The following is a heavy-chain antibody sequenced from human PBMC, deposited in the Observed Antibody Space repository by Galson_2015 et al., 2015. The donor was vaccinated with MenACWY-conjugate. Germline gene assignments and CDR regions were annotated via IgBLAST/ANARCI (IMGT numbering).Heavy chain of an antibody. Sequence: SVKVSCKASGGTFSSYAISWVRQAPGQGLEWMGGIIPIFGTANYAQKFQGRVTITADESTSTAYMELSSLRSEDTAVYYCARGGRLPYYYDSSGYYYYMDVWGKGTTVTVSS. J-gene: IGHJ6*03. CDR1: GGTFSSYA. D-gene: IGHD3-22*01. V-gene: IGHV1-69*13. CDR3: ARGGRLPYYYDSSGYYYYMDV. CDR2: IIPIFGTA.